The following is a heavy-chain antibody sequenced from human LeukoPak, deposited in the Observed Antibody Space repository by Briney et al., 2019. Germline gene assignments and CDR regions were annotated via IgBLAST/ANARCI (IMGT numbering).Heavy chain of an antibody. Sequence: GGSLRLSCAASGFTFSSYAMHWVRQAPGKGLEYVSAISSNGGSTYYANSVKGRFTISRDNSKNTLYLQMGSLRAEDMAVYYCARDSGDSYGYFDYWGQGTLVTVSS. CDR1: GFTFSSYA. V-gene: IGHV3-64*01. CDR2: ISSNGGST. CDR3: ARDSGDSYGYFDY. D-gene: IGHD5-18*01. J-gene: IGHJ4*02.